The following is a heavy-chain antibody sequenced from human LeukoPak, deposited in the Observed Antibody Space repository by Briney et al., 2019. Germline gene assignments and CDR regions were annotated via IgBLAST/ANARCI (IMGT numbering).Heavy chain of an antibody. V-gene: IGHV3-23*01. CDR1: GFTFSTYA. J-gene: IGHJ4*02. CDR3: AKEYGASR. CDR2: ISGSGGTT. Sequence: GGSLRLSCAASGFTFSTYAMSWVRQAPGKGLEWVSGISGSGGTTYYAGSVKGRFTISRDNAKNTLYLQMNSLRAEDTAVYYCAKEYGASRWGQGTLVTVSS. D-gene: IGHD4/OR15-4a*01.